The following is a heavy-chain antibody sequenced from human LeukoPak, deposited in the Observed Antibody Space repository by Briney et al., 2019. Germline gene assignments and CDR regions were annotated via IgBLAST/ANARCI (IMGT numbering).Heavy chain of an antibody. CDR2: IKSDGSST. J-gene: IGHJ4*02. V-gene: IGHV3-74*01. D-gene: IGHD6-19*01. CDR1: GFTFSSYW. CDR3: ARRSGIAVAGAFDY. Sequence: GGSLRLSCAASGFTFSSYWMHWVRQAPGKGLVWVSRIKSDGSSTTYADSVKGRFTISRDNAKNTLYLQMNSLRAEDTAVYYCARRSGIAVAGAFDYWGQGTLVTVSS.